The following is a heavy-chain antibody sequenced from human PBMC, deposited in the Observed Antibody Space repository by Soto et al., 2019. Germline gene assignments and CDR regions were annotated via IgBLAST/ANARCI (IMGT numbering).Heavy chain of an antibody. CDR3: TTGGCGGDCHDY. J-gene: IGHJ4*02. CDR1: GFTFSYYW. V-gene: IGHV3-74*01. CDR2: IHSDGSST. Sequence: GGSLRLSCAASGFTFSYYWMHWVRQAPGQGLVWVSRIHSDGSSTTYADSVKGRFTISRDDSKNTLYLQMNSLKTEDTAVYYCTTGGCGGDCHDYWGQGTLVTVSS. D-gene: IGHD2-21*02.